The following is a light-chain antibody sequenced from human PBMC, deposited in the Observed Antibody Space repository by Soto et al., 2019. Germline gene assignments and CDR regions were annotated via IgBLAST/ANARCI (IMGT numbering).Light chain of an antibody. CDR1: QTVSSN. Sequence: EIVMTQSPATLSVSPGESATLSCRASQTVSSNVAWYQQRPGQAPRLLIDGAFTRATGVPARFSGSGSGTDFTLTISSLEPEDFAVYYCQQRSNWPPTFGRGTRLEIK. V-gene: IGKV3-11*01. CDR3: QQRSNWPPT. J-gene: IGKJ5*01. CDR2: GAF.